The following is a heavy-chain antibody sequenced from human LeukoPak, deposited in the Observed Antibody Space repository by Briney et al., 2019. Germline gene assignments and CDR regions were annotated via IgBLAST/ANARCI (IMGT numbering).Heavy chain of an antibody. J-gene: IGHJ6*03. CDR1: DGSFSYY. Sequence: PSETLSLACAVYDGSFSYYWSEIRQPPGRGLEWIGEINHSGSTNYNPSLMSRVTISVDTSKNQFSLKLSSVTAADTAVYYCARTRGGVVTRVRNYYYYYMDVWGKGTTVTISS. CDR2: INHSGST. D-gene: IGHD4-23*01. V-gene: IGHV4-34*01. CDR3: ARTRGGVVTRVRNYYYYYMDV.